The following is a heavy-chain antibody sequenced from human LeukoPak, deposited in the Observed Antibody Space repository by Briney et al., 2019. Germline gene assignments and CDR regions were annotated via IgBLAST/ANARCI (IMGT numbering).Heavy chain of an antibody. D-gene: IGHD2/OR15-2a*01. CDR3: ARRTTTWAFDI. CDR2: IYPVDSDT. Sequence: GESLKISCKGSGYSFSNYWIGWVRQMPGKGLEWMGIIYPVDSDTRYSPSFQGQVTISADNSISTAYLQWSSLKASDTAMYYCARRTTTWAFDIWGQGTMVTVSS. V-gene: IGHV5-51*01. J-gene: IGHJ3*02. CDR1: GYSFSNYW.